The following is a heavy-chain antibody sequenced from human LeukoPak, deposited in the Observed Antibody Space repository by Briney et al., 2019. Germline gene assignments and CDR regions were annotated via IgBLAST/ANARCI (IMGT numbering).Heavy chain of an antibody. CDR1: GFTFSDYY. CDR2: SRNRANSYST. J-gene: IGHJ4*02. D-gene: IGHD3-22*01. Sequence: PGGSLRLSCAASGFTFSDYYMDWVRQAPGKALEWVARSRNRANSYSTQYAASVKGRITISRDYSTNSLYLQMSSLKIEDTAVYYCVRATDYDKRSFDYSGQGTLVTVSS. CDR3: VRATDYDKRSFDY. V-gene: IGHV3-72*01.